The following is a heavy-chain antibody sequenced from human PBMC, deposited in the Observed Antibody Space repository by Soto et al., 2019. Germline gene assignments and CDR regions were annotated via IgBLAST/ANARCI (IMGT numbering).Heavy chain of an antibody. V-gene: IGHV4-4*07. CDR2: IYSSGST. Sequence: LSLTCTVSGDSITNNYWSWIRQPAGKGLEWIGRIYSSGSTNYNPSLKSRVTMSVDKSKNKFSLKLSSVTAADTAVYYCARDSGSYYLGPYWGRGTLVTVSS. CDR3: ARDSGSYYLGPY. J-gene: IGHJ4*01. CDR1: GDSITNNY. D-gene: IGHD1-26*01.